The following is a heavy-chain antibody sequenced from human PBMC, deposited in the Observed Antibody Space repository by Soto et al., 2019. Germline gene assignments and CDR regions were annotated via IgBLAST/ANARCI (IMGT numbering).Heavy chain of an antibody. J-gene: IGHJ4*02. Sequence: SVKVSCKASGGTFSSYAISWVRQAPGQGLEWMGGIIPIFGTANYAQKFQGRVTITRDTSASTAYMELSSLRSEDPAVYYCARDLGYSSHHPYYWGQGTLVTVAS. CDR3: ARDLGYSSHHPYY. V-gene: IGHV1-69*05. CDR1: GGTFSSYA. D-gene: IGHD6-13*01. CDR2: IIPIFGTA.